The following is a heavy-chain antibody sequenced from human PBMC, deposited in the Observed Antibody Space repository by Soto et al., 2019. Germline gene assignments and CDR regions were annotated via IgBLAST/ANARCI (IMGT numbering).Heavy chain of an antibody. D-gene: IGHD6-13*01. CDR2: ISSSSSYI. V-gene: IGHV3-21*01. J-gene: IGHJ4*02. Sequence: GGSLRLSCAASGFTFSSYSMNWVRQAPGKGLEWVSSISSSSSYIYYADSVKGRFTISRDNAKNSLYLQMNSLRAEDTAVYYCARDRPIISAAGDFDYWGQGTLVTVSS. CDR1: GFTFSSYS. CDR3: ARDRPIISAAGDFDY.